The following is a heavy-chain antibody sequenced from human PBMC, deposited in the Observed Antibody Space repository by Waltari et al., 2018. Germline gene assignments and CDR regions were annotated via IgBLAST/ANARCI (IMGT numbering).Heavy chain of an antibody. J-gene: IGHJ4*02. V-gene: IGHV4-34*01. CDR1: GGSFSGYY. CDR3: ARGGARRGFDY. CDR2: INHSGST. D-gene: IGHD3-10*01. Sequence: QVQLQQWGAGLLKPSETLSLTCAGDGGSFSGYYGGWIRQPPGKGMEWIGEINHSGSTTYNPSLNSRVTISVATSNNQFSLKLISVTAADTAVYYCARGGARRGFDYWGQGTLVTVSS.